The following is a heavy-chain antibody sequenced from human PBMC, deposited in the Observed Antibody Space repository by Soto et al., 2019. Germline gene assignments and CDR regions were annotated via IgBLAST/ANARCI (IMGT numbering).Heavy chain of an antibody. V-gene: IGHV3-30-3*01. CDR3: ARDYYRFNSGYGFSMDV. J-gene: IGHJ6*02. D-gene: IGHD5-12*01. CDR2: ISYDGSNK. Sequence: PGGSLRLSCAASGFTFSSYAMHWVRQAPGKGLEWVAVISYDGSNKYYADSVKGRFTISRDNSKNTLYLQMNSLRAEDTAVYYCARDYYRFNSGYGFSMDVWGQGTTVNVSS. CDR1: GFTFSSYA.